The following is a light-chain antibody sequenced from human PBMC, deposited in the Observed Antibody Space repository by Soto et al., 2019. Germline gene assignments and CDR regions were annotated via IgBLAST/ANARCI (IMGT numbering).Light chain of an antibody. V-gene: IGKV1-9*01. CDR2: AAS. CDR1: QGISSF. J-gene: IGKJ1*01. CDR3: QQVNSYPWT. Sequence: DIQLTQSPSFLSASVGDRVTITCRASQGISSFLAWYQHKPGKAPKLLIYAASTLQSGVPSRFSGSGSGTEFSLTISSLQPEDFATYYCQQVNSYPWTFGQGTKVDVK.